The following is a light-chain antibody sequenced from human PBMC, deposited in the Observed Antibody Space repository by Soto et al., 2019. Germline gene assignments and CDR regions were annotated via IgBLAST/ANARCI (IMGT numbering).Light chain of an antibody. CDR2: AAS. J-gene: IGKJ4*01. V-gene: IGKV1-9*01. CDR3: QQLKSYPLS. CDR1: QDISSY. Sequence: DIPLTQSPSFLSASVGDRVTITCRTSQDISSYLAWYQQKPGKAPQLLISAASTLQSGVPSRFSGSGSGTEFTLTLSSPQPEDLATYYCQQLKSYPLSFGGGTKVEI.